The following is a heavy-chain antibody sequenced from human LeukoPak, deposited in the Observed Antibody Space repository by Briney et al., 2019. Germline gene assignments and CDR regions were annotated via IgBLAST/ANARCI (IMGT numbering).Heavy chain of an antibody. V-gene: IGHV3-21*01. J-gene: IGHJ6*03. D-gene: IGHD1-26*01. CDR2: ITSSSTCT. CDR1: GFSFSSYN. Sequence: GGSLRLSCAASGFSFSSYNMNWVRQTPGKGLEWVSSITSSSTCTFYADSVKGRFTISRDNARNSLSLQMNSLRAEDTAVYYCARDPYSGTYGNTYYYYMDVWGKGTTVTISS. CDR3: ARDPYSGTYGNTYYYYMDV.